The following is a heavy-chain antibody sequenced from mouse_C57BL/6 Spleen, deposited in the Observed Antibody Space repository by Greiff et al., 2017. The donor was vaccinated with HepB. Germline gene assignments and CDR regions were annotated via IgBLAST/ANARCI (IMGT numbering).Heavy chain of an antibody. CDR3: AKEDYYGSSHYFDY. CDR2: IDPSDSET. J-gene: IGHJ2*01. Sequence: VQLQQPGAELVRPGSSVKLSCKASGYTFTSYWMHWVKQRPIQGLEWIGNIDPSDSETHYNQKFKDKATLTVDKSSSTAYMQLSSLTSEDSAVYYCAKEDYYGSSHYFDYWGQGTTLTVSS. V-gene: IGHV1-52*01. D-gene: IGHD1-1*01. CDR1: GYTFTSYW.